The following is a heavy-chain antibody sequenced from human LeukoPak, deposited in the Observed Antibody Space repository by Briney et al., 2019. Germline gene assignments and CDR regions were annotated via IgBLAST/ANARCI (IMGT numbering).Heavy chain of an antibody. D-gene: IGHD2-15*01. J-gene: IGHJ6*03. CDR2: ISSSSSYI. CDR3: ARDSMAYGEWWYMDV. Sequence: GGSLRLSCAASGFTFSSYSMNWVRQAPGKGLEWVSSISSSSSYIYYADSVKGRFTISRDNAKNSLYLQMNSLRAEDTAVYYCARDSMAYGEWWYMDVWGKGTTVTVSS. CDR1: GFTFSSYS. V-gene: IGHV3-21*01.